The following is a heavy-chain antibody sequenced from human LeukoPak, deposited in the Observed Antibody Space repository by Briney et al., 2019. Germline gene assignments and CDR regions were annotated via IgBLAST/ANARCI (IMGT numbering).Heavy chain of an antibody. CDR1: GLTFSSHW. CDR3: AKVTGGDMITYGGVDY. Sequence: PGGSLRLSCAASGLTFSSHWMHWVRQAPGKGLVWVSAISGSGDITYYADSVKGRFTISRDNSKNTLYLQMDSLRVEDTAVHYCAKVTGGDMITYGGVDYWGQGTLVTVSS. D-gene: IGHD3-16*01. J-gene: IGHJ4*02. CDR2: ISGSGDIT. V-gene: IGHV3-23*01.